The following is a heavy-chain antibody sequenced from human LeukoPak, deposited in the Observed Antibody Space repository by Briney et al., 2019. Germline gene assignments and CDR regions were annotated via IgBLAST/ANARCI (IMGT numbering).Heavy chain of an antibody. Sequence: SVKVSCKASGGTFSSYAISWVRQTPGQGLEWMGGIIPIFGTANYAQKFQGRVTITTDESTSTAYMELSSLRSEDTAVYYCASSGRTSIGAFDIWGQGTMVTVSS. CDR3: ASSGRTSIGAFDI. V-gene: IGHV1-69*05. CDR2: IIPIFGTA. D-gene: IGHD2/OR15-2a*01. J-gene: IGHJ3*02. CDR1: GGTFSSYA.